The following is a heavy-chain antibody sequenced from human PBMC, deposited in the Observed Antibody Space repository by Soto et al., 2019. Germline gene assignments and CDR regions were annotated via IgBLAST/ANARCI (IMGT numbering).Heavy chain of an antibody. V-gene: IGHV3-53*01. CDR1: GFTVSGNY. J-gene: IGHJ3*02. CDR2: LHSGGPT. CDR3: ARVINPWAFDT. Sequence: SGGSLRLSCAASGFTVSGNYMTWVRQAPGKGLEWVSILHSGGPTYYADSVKGRFTISRDNSKNTLYLQINSLRVEDTAVYYCARVINPWAFDTWGQGTMVTVSS.